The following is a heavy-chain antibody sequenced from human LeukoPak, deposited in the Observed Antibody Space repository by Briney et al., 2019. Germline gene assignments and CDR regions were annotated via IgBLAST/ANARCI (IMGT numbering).Heavy chain of an antibody. CDR2: ISGSGGST. J-gene: IGHJ4*02. D-gene: IGHD6-13*01. Sequence: GGSLRLSCTASRFTFTSYAMSWVRQAPGKGLEWVSAISGSGGSTYYADSVKGRFTISSDNSKNTLYLQMNSLRAEDTAVYYCANRIAAAGRVFDYWGQGALVTVSP. V-gene: IGHV3-23*01. CDR3: ANRIAAAGRVFDY. CDR1: RFTFTSYA.